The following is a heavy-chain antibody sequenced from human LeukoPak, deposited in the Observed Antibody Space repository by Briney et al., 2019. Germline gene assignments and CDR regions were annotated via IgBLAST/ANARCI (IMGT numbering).Heavy chain of an antibody. J-gene: IGHJ4*02. D-gene: IGHD5-12*01. CDR3: ARGPSGYHNT. Sequence: PGGSLSLSCAASGFTFNSYGMSWVRPAPGKGLEWVSAISGSGGSTYYADSVKGRFTISRDNSKNTLYLQMNRLRAEDTAVYYCARGPSGYHNTGGKGTLVTVSS. V-gene: IGHV3-23*01. CDR1: GFTFNSYG. CDR2: ISGSGGST.